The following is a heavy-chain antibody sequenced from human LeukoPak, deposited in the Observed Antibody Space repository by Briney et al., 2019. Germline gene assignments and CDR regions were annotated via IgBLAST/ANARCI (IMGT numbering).Heavy chain of an antibody. CDR3: ARQDALGKYPPPYYMDA. D-gene: IGHD3-16*01. J-gene: IGHJ6*03. CDR2: ISETGSP. V-gene: IGHV4-59*08. CDR1: GGPVNSYN. Sequence: SETLSLTCTVSGGPVNSYNWSWIRQPPGKGLEWIGYISETGSPKYNSSLENRVTLSLDTSKNLFSLNLRSATDADTAVYYCARQDALGKYPPPYYMDAWGKGTTVIVS.